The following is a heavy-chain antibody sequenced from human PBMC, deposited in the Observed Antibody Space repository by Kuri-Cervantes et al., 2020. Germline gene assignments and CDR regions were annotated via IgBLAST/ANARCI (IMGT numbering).Heavy chain of an antibody. J-gene: IGHJ5*02. D-gene: IGHD5-18*01. Sequence: GESLKISCAASGFTFSDYYMSWIRQAPGKGLEWVSYISRSGSSIYYADSVKGRFTISRDNARNSLYLQMNSLRDEDTAVYYCVGGAYSYGYSVSWGQGTLVTVSS. V-gene: IGHV3-11*04. CDR3: VGGAYSYGYSVS. CDR2: ISRSGSSI. CDR1: GFTFSDYY.